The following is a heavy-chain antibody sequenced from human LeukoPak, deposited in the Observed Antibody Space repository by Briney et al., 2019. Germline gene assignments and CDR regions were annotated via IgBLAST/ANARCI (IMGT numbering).Heavy chain of an antibody. CDR2: INHSGST. D-gene: IGHD6-19*01. CDR1: GGSFSSYY. Sequence: TSETLSLTCAVYGGSFSSYYWSWIRQPPGKGLEWIGEINHSGSTNYNPSLKSRVTISVYKYNNQFSLKLSSVTAADTAVYYCARFRGKYSSGWLDYWGQGTLVTVSS. CDR3: ARFRGKYSSGWLDY. J-gene: IGHJ4*02. V-gene: IGHV4-34*01.